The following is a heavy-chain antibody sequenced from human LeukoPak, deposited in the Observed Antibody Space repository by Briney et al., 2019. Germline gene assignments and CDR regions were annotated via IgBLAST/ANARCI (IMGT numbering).Heavy chain of an antibody. V-gene: IGHV3-30*18. D-gene: IGHD4-23*01. CDR1: GFNFSSYG. CDR2: ISYDGSNK. Sequence: GGSLRLSCAVSGFNFSSYGMHWVRQAPGKGLEWVAVISYDGSNKYYADSVKGRFTISRDDSKNTLYLHMNSLRAEDTAVYYCAKVVSYGGNSPVGYDAFDIRGQGTMVTVSS. J-gene: IGHJ3*02. CDR3: AKVVSYGGNSPVGYDAFDI.